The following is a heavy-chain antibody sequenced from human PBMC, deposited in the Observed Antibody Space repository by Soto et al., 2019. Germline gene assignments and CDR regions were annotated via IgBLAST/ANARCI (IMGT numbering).Heavy chain of an antibody. V-gene: IGHV1-58*01. CDR1: GFTFTSSA. CDR2: IVVGSGNT. Sequence: GASVKVSCKASGFTFTSSAVQWVRQARGQRLEWIGWIVVGSGNTNYAQKFQERVTITRDMSTSTAYMELSSLRSEDTAVYYCAADTGRSSSGWYWNYAFDIWGQGTMVTVSS. J-gene: IGHJ3*02. CDR3: AADTGRSSSGWYWNYAFDI. D-gene: IGHD6-19*01.